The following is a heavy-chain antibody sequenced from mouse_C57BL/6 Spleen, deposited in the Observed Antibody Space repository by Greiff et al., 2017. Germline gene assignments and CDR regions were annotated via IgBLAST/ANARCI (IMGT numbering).Heavy chain of an antibody. Sequence: QVQLQQPGAELVMPGASVKLSCKASGYTFTSYWMHWVKQRPGQGLEWIGEIDPSDSYTNYNQKFKGKSTVTVDKSSSTAYMQLSSLTSEDSAVYYCARVGEGYYDAMDYWGQGTSVTVSS. CDR2: IDPSDSYT. V-gene: IGHV1-69*01. D-gene: IGHD2-2*01. CDR3: ARVGEGYYDAMDY. CDR1: GYTFTSYW. J-gene: IGHJ4*01.